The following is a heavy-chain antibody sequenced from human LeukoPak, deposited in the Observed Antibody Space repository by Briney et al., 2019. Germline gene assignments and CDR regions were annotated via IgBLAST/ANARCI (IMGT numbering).Heavy chain of an antibody. V-gene: IGHV5-51*01. CDR3: ATEGSGSYYTY. CDR1: GYSFTSYW. CDR2: IYPGDSAT. D-gene: IGHD1-26*01. Sequence: GESLKISCKGSGYSFTSYWIGWVRQMPGKGLEWMGIIYPGDSATRHSPSSQGQVTISVDKSISTAYLQWSSLKASDTAMYYCATEGSGSYYTYWGQGTLVTVSS. J-gene: IGHJ4*02.